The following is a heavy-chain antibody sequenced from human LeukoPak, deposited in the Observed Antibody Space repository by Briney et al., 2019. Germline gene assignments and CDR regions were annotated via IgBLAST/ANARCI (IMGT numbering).Heavy chain of an antibody. Sequence: PGGSLRLSCAASGFTFSSYGTHWVRQAPGKGLEWVAFIRFDGSNKYYADSVKGRFTISRDNSKNTLYLQMNSLRAEDTAVYYCAKDLSTYYHDSRTPDYWGQGTQVTVSS. CDR1: GFTFSSYG. D-gene: IGHD3-22*01. J-gene: IGHJ4*02. V-gene: IGHV3-30*02. CDR2: IRFDGSNK. CDR3: AKDLSTYYHDSRTPDY.